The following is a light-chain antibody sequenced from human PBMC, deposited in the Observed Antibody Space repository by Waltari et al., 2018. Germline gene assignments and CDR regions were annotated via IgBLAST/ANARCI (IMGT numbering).Light chain of an antibody. CDR3: QQRSNWPYT. V-gene: IGKV3-11*01. CDR1: QTVRSY. CDR2: DAS. Sequence: RASQTVRSYLAWYQQRPGQTPRLLIFDASSRATGISAKFSGSGSGTDFTLTVSNLEPEDFAVYYCQQRSNWPYTFGQGTRVEIK. J-gene: IGKJ2*01.